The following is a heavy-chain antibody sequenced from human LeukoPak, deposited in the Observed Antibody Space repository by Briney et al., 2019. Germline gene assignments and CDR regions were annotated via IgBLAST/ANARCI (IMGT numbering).Heavy chain of an antibody. Sequence: GGSLRLSCAASGFTVSSNYMSWVRQAPGKGLQWVSGIYSGGSTYYADSVKGRFTISRDNSKNTLYLQMNSLRAEDTAVYYCARDFGSAFDYWGQGTLVTVSS. CDR3: ARDFGSAFDY. D-gene: IGHD3-3*01. CDR2: IYSGGST. V-gene: IGHV3-53*01. J-gene: IGHJ4*02. CDR1: GFTVSSNY.